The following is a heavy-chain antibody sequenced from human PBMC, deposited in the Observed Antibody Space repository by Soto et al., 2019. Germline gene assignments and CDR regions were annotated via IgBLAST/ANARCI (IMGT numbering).Heavy chain of an antibody. D-gene: IGHD5-12*01. V-gene: IGHV2-5*02. Sequence: QITLKESGPTLVKPTQTLTLTCSFSGFSLSTRGVGVGWIRQPPGKALEWLALMFWDDDKWYSPSLRSRLTXTXDXXTNQVVLTMTNMDPVDTATYYCAHRSRGYAYYFDQWGQGTLVTVSS. CDR3: AHRSRGYAYYFDQ. J-gene: IGHJ4*02. CDR1: GFSLSTRGVG. CDR2: MFWDDDK.